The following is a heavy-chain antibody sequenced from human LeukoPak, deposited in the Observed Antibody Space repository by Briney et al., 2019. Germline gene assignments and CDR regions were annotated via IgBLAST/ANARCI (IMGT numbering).Heavy chain of an antibody. J-gene: IGHJ4*02. Sequence: PWETLSLTCTASGGTFTTDNWSWIRQPAGQGLEWIARVSDSGTTSYNPSLKSRVTISVEKSKNHFSLSQSSVAAADTAVYYCARVVVGQQRPIRRTHNHYFRLWGQGILVTVS. V-gene: IGHV4-4*07. CDR1: GGTFTTDN. D-gene: IGHD6-19*01. CDR2: VSDSGTT. CDR3: ARVVVGQQRPIRRTHNHYFRL.